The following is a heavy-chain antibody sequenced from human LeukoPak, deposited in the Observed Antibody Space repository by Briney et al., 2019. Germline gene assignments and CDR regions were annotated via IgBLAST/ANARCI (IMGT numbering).Heavy chain of an antibody. V-gene: IGHV4-30-4*01. D-gene: IGHD2-15*01. Sequence: SETLSLTCTVSGGSISSGDYYWSWIRQPPGKGLEGIGYIYYSGSTYYNPSLKSRVTISVDTSKNQFSLKLSSVTAADTAVYYCARVGSGGSYYYYYMDVWGKGTTVTVSS. CDR2: IYYSGST. J-gene: IGHJ6*03. CDR3: ARVGSGGSYYYYYMDV. CDR1: GGSISSGDYY.